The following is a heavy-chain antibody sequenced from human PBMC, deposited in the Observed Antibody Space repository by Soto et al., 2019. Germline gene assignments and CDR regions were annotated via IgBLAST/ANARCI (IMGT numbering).Heavy chain of an antibody. J-gene: IGHJ3*02. CDR1: GYTFTSYG. D-gene: IGHD2-2*01. CDR3: AGSKIYCSSNRCYDSAFDI. CDR2: ISAYNGNT. Sequence: ASVKVSCKASGYTFTSYGISWVRQAPGQGLEWMGWISAYNGNTNYAQKLQGRVTMTTDTSTSTAYMELRSLRSDDTAVYYCAGSKIYCSSNRCYDSAFDILGNGTMGTVS. V-gene: IGHV1-18*01.